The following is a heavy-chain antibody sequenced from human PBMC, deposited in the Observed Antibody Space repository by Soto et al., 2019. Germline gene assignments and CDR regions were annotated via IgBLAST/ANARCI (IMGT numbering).Heavy chain of an antibody. D-gene: IGHD5-12*01. CDR3: ARDLVEMATTDAFDI. CDR2: ISSSSSYI. J-gene: IGHJ3*02. V-gene: IGHV3-21*01. CDR1: GFTFSSYS. Sequence: GESLKISCAASGFTFSSYSMNWVRQAPGKGLEWVSSISSSSSYIYYADSVKGRFTISRDNAKNSLYLQMNSLRAEDTAVYYCARDLVEMATTDAFDIWGQGTMVTVSS.